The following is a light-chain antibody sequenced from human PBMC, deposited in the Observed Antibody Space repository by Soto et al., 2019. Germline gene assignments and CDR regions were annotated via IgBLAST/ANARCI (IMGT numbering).Light chain of an antibody. CDR1: QSVSSSY. J-gene: IGKJ2*01. V-gene: IGKV3-20*01. CDR3: QQYGSSPPYP. CDR2: GAS. Sequence: EIVLTQSPGTLSLSPGERATFSCRASQSVSSSYLAWYQQKPGQAPRLLIYGASSRATGIPDRFSGSGSGTDFTLTISRLEPEDFAVYYCQQYGSSPPYPFGQGTKLEIK.